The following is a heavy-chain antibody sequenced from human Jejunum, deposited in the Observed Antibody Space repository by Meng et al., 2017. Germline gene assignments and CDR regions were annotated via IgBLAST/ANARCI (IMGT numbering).Heavy chain of an antibody. CDR1: GVSISSNTHY. CDR2: LFYSGST. D-gene: IGHD4-17*01. J-gene: IGHJ4*01. CDR3: GRQYGDYRGTFDD. Sequence: SETLSLTCTISGVSISSNTHYWSWIRQSPGKGPEWIGCLFYSGSTYYNPSLKSRLTMSVDTSNNQFSLKLSSVTAADTAVCYCGRQYGDYRGTFDDWGQGTLVTVSS. V-gene: IGHV4-39*01.